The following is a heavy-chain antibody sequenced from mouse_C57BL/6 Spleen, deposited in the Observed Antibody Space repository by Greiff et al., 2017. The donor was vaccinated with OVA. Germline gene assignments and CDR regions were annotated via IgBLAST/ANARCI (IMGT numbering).Heavy chain of an antibody. Sequence: QVQLQQSGPELVKPGASVKISCKASGYAFSSSWMNWVKQRPGKGLEWIGRIYPGDGDTNYNGKFKGKATLTADKSSSTAYMQLSSLTSEDSAVYFCASICYGNYYFDYWGQGTTLTVSS. J-gene: IGHJ2*01. D-gene: IGHD2-1*01. CDR3: ASICYGNYYFDY. V-gene: IGHV1-82*01. CDR2: IYPGDGDT. CDR1: GYAFSSSW.